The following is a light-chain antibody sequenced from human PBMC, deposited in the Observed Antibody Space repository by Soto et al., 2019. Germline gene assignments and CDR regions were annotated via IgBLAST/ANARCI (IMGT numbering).Light chain of an antibody. CDR3: QHYNSYSEA. CDR1: QTISSW. CDR2: KAS. J-gene: IGKJ1*01. V-gene: IGKV1-5*03. Sequence: DIRMTQSPSTLSGSVGDRVTITCRASQTISSWLAWYQQKPGKAPKLLIYKASTLKSGVPSRFSGGGSGTEFTLTISSLQPDDFATYYYQHYNSYSEAFGQGTKVELK.